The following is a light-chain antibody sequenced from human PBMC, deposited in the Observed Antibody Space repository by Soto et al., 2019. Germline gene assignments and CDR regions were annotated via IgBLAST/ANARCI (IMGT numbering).Light chain of an antibody. CDR3: AAWDDSLNGRV. CDR1: SSNTGTNI. Sequence: QSVLTQPPSASGTPGQRVTISCSGSSSNTGTNIVNWYQQVPGTAPKLLIYRNNQRPSGVPDRFSGSKSGTSASLAISGLQSEDEADYYCAAWDDSLNGRVFGTGTKLTVL. V-gene: IGLV1-44*01. CDR2: RNN. J-gene: IGLJ1*01.